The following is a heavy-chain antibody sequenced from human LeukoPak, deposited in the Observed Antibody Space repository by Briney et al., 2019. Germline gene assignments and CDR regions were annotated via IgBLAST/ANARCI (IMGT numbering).Heavy chain of an antibody. Sequence: SETLSLTCAVYGGSFSGYYWSWIRQPPGKGLEWIGEINHSGSTNYNPSLKSRVTISVDTSKNQFSLKLSSVTAADTAVYYCARANYYGSGSYRSDWGQGTLVTVSS. J-gene: IGHJ4*02. D-gene: IGHD3-10*01. V-gene: IGHV4-34*01. CDR3: ARANYYGSGSYRSD. CDR1: GGSFSGYY. CDR2: INHSGST.